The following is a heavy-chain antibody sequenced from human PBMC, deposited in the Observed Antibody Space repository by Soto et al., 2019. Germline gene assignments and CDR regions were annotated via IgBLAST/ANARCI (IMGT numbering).Heavy chain of an antibody. Sequence: SVKVSCKASGGTFSSYAISWLRQAPGQGLEWMGGIIPIFGTANYAQKFQGRVTITADKSTSTAYMELSSLRSEDTAVYYCARVLGREMATSTPFDYWGQGTLVTVSS. V-gene: IGHV1-69*06. CDR2: IIPIFGTA. J-gene: IGHJ4*02. D-gene: IGHD5-12*01. CDR3: ARVLGREMATSTPFDY. CDR1: GGTFSSYA.